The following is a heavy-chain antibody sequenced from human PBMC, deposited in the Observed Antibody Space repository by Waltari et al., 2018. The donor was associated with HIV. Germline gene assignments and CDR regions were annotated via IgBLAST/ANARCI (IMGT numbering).Heavy chain of an antibody. D-gene: IGHD4-17*01. CDR1: DFTFNNYA. Sequence: EALLLESGGDLVRPGGSLRLSCVASDFTFNNYALGWVRQAPGKGLEWVPSISGSGGTTYYADSVKGRFTVSRDNSKNTMYLQMNSLRAGDTAIYYCAKSYGDYLRRYFFDYWGQGTLVTVSS. J-gene: IGHJ4*02. CDR2: ISGSGGTT. CDR3: AKSYGDYLRRYFFDY. V-gene: IGHV3-23*01.